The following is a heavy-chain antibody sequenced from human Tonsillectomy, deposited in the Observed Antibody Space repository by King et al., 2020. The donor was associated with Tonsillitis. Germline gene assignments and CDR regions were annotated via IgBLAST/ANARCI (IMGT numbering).Heavy chain of an antibody. Sequence: VQLVESGGGLVQPGGSVRLSCSASGLTFSTYYMVWVRQAPGKGLEFISAISSCGTSTYYVDSVKGRFTISRDNSKNTLYLQMSSLTSEYTAMYYCVKGNYYGSGKYYFDYWGQGTLVTVSS. CDR1: GLTFSTYY. V-gene: IGHV3-64D*06. D-gene: IGHD3-10*01. CDR2: ISSCGTST. CDR3: VKGNYYGSGKYYFDY. J-gene: IGHJ4*02.